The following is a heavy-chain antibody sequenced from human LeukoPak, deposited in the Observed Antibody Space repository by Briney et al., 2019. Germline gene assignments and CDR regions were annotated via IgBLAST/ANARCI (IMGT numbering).Heavy chain of an antibody. CDR1: GGSISSYY. Sequence: PSETLSLTCTVSGGSISSYYWSWIRQPPGKGLERIGYIYTSGSTNYNPSLKSQVTISVDTSKNQFSLKLSSVTAADTAVYYCARRGTYCSSTSCYTGSWFDPWGQGTLVTVSS. J-gene: IGHJ5*02. CDR2: IYTSGST. V-gene: IGHV4-4*09. CDR3: ARRGTYCSSTSCYTGSWFDP. D-gene: IGHD2-2*02.